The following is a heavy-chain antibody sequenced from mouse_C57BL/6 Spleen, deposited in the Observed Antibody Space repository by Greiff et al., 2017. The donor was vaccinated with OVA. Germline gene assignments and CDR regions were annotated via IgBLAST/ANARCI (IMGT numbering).Heavy chain of an antibody. CDR1: GYTFTDYD. CDR3: TRPSPMDY. J-gene: IGHJ4*01. Sequence: QVQLQQSGAELVRPGASVTLSCKASGYTFTDYDLPWVKQTPVHILDWIGAIDPETGGTAYNQKFKGKAILTADKSSSTAYMELRSLTSEDAAVYYCTRPSPMDYWGQGTSVTVSS. CDR2: IDPETGGT. V-gene: IGHV1-15*01.